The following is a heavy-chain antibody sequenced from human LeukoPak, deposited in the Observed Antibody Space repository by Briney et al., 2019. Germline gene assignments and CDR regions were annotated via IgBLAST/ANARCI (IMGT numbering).Heavy chain of an antibody. V-gene: IGHV3-53*01. CDR2: IYSAGNT. Sequence: GGSPRLSCVASGFTVSSNYMNWVRQAPGRGLEWVSVIYSAGNTFYADSVKGRFTMSRDSSKNTLYLQMNSLRAEDTAVYYCARVLLASNGDQYWYYDLWGRGTLVTVSS. CDR1: GFTVSSNY. CDR3: ARVLLASNGDQYWYYDL. D-gene: IGHD4-17*01. J-gene: IGHJ2*01.